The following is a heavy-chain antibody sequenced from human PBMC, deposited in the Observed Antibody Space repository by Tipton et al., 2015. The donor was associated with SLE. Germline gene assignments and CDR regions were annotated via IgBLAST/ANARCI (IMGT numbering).Heavy chain of an antibody. Sequence: QVQLVQSGAEVKKPGASVKVSCKASGYTFTSYYMHWVRQAPGQGLEWMGIINPSGGSTSYAQKFQGRVTMTRDTSTSTVYMELSSLRSEDTAVYYCARGGVVVWFGEQQTGDLVDAWGQGTTVTVSS. V-gene: IGHV1-46*01. CDR3: ARGGVVVWFGEQQTGDLVDA. CDR2: INPSGGST. D-gene: IGHD3-10*01. CDR1: GYTFTSYY. J-gene: IGHJ6*02.